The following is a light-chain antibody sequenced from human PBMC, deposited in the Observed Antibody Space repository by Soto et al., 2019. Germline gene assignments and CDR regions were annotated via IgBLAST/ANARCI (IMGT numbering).Light chain of an antibody. V-gene: IGLV2-14*01. Sequence: QSALTQPASVSGSPGQSITISCTGTSSDVGSYDYVSWYQQYPGKAPKLMIYGVSNRPSGVSNRFAGSKSGNTASLTVSGRQAEDEADYYCRSYRSSNTRVVFGGGTKLTVL. CDR1: SSDVGSYDY. CDR2: GVS. CDR3: RSYRSSNTRVV. J-gene: IGLJ2*01.